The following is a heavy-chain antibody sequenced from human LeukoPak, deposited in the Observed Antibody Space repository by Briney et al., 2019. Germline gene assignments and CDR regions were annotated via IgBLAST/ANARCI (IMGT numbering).Heavy chain of an antibody. Sequence: GSSVKVSCTASGGTFSSYAISWVRQAPGQGLEWMGRIIPILGIANYAQKFQGRVTITANKSTSTAYMELSSLRSEDTAVYYCARVPAASSSYYFDYWGQGTLVTVSS. CDR1: GGTFSSYA. D-gene: IGHD6-6*01. CDR3: ARVPAASSSYYFDY. V-gene: IGHV1-69*04. CDR2: IIPILGIA. J-gene: IGHJ4*02.